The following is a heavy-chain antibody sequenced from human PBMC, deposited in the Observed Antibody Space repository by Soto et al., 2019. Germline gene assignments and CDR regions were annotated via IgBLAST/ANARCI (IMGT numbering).Heavy chain of an antibody. CDR3: ARDVTIFGVVIRAFDI. Sequence: GGSLRLSCAASGFTFSSYSMNWVRQAPGKGLEWVSYISSSSSTIYYADSVKGRFTISRDNAKNSLYLQMNSLRAEDTAVYYCARDVTIFGVVIRAFDIWGQGTMVIVSS. CDR1: GFTFSSYS. V-gene: IGHV3-48*01. D-gene: IGHD3-3*01. CDR2: ISSSSSTI. J-gene: IGHJ3*02.